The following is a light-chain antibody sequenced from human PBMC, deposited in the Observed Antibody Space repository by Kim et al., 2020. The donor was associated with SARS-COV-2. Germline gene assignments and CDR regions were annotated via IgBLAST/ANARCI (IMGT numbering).Light chain of an antibody. CDR2: SDT. CDR1: NIGSKT. CDR3: KVWDSSSDHPV. V-gene: IGLV3-21*04. Sequence: SYELTQPPSVSVAPGKTARITCGGNNIGSKTVHWYQQKPCQAPVLVIYSDTDRPSGIPERFSGSNSGKTATLTISRVEAGDVGYYYCKVWDSSSDHPVFGGGTQLTVL. J-gene: IGLJ3*02.